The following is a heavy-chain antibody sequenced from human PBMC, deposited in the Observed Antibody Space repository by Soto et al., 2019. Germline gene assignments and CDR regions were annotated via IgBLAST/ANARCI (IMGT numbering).Heavy chain of an antibody. V-gene: IGHV1-18*01. Sequence: HVHLVQSGVEVKTPGASVKVSCQASGYTFFTYDISWVRQAPVQGLEWMGRISTYSGDTKYAQKFQGRVTMTTDTATTTAYLELSSLRSDDTSVYYCARHHGPTTSETWFDPWGQGTLGTVSS. CDR2: ISTYSGDT. CDR1: GYTFFTYD. CDR3: ARHHGPTTSETWFDP. D-gene: IGHD5-12*01. J-gene: IGHJ5*02.